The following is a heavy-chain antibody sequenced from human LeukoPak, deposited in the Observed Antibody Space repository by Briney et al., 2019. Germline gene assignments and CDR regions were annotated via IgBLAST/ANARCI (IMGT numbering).Heavy chain of an antibody. D-gene: IGHD5-24*01. CDR1: GGSISSYY. V-gene: IGHV4-59*01. CDR2: IYYSGST. Sequence: SETLSLTCTVSGGSISSYYWSWIRQPPGKGLEWMGYIYYSGSTNYNPSLKSRVTISVDTSKNQFSLKLSSVTAADTAVYYCARDQGMARYGMDVRGQGTTVTVSS. J-gene: IGHJ6*02. CDR3: ARDQGMARYGMDV.